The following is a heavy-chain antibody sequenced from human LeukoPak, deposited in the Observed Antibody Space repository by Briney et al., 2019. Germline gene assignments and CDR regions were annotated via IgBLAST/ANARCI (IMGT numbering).Heavy chain of an antibody. J-gene: IGHJ4*02. D-gene: IGHD6-6*01. CDR3: ARDRRGGSSYFDY. V-gene: IGHV3-48*01. Sequence: GGSLRLSCAASGFTFSSYSMNWVRQAPGKGLKWVSYISSSSSTIYYADSVKGRFTISRDNAKNSLYLQMNSLRAEDTAVYYCARDRRGGSSYFDYWGQGTLVTVSS. CDR1: GFTFSSYS. CDR2: ISSSSSTI.